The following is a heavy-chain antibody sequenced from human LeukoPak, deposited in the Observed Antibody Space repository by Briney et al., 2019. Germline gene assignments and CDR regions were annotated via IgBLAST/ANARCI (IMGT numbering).Heavy chain of an antibody. V-gene: IGHV4-38-2*01. D-gene: IGHD3-10*01. CDR2: IYHGGST. J-gene: IGHJ4*02. CDR3: AGQYYYGSGSYYPFDY. Sequence: SETLSLTCAVSGYSISSGYYWGWIRQPPGKGLEWIGSIYHGGSTYYNPSLKSRVTISVDTSKNQFSLKLSSVTAADTAVYYCAGQYYYGSGSYYPFDYWGQGTLVTVSS. CDR1: GYSISSGYY.